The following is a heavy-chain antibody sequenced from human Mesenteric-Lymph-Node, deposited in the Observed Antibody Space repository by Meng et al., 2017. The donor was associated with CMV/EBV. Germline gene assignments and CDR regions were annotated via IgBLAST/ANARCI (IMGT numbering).Heavy chain of an antibody. CDR1: GGSFSGHY. D-gene: IGHD6-6*01. V-gene: IGHV4-34*01. J-gene: IGHJ4*02. CDR2: INHSGST. CDR3: ARGTYSSSNPN. Sequence: SETLSLTCAVYGGSFSGHYWSWIRQPPGKGPEWSGEINHSGSTNYNPSLKSRLTISVDTSTNQCSLKLSSVTAADTAVYYCARGTYSSSNPNWGQGTLVTVSS.